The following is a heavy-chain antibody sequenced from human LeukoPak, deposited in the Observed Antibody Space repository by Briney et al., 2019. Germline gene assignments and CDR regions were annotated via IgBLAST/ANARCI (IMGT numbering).Heavy chain of an antibody. Sequence: PSETLSLTCTVSGGSISSYYWSWIRQPPGKGLEWIGYIYYSGSTNYNPSLKSRVTISVDTSKNQFSLKPSSVTAADTAVYYCARAEGRYCSSTSCYTFDYWGQGTLVTVSS. D-gene: IGHD2-2*02. CDR3: ARAEGRYCSSTSCYTFDY. J-gene: IGHJ4*02. V-gene: IGHV4-59*01. CDR2: IYYSGST. CDR1: GGSISSYY.